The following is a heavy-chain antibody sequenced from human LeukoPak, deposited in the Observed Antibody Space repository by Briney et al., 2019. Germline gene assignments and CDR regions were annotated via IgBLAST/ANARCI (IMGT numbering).Heavy chain of an antibody. CDR2: IYHSGST. Sequence: SETLSLTCTVSGGSISSSNWWSWVRQPPGKGLEWIGEIYHSGSTNYNPSLKSRVTISVDKSKNQFSLKLSSVTAADTAVYYCARSEYYYDSSGYNYFDYWGQGTLVTVSS. CDR3: ARSEYYYDSSGYNYFDY. D-gene: IGHD3-22*01. J-gene: IGHJ4*02. V-gene: IGHV4-4*02. CDR1: GGSISSSNW.